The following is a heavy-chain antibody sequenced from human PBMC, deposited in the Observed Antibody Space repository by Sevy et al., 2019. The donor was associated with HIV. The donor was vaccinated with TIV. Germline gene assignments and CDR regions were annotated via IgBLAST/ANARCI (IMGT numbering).Heavy chain of an antibody. V-gene: IGHV1-2*02. CDR3: ARLTTKPTSDLYGMDV. J-gene: IGHJ6*02. CDR1: GYIFTDYY. D-gene: IGHD4-17*01. CDR2: INSDSGVT. Sequence: ASVKVSCKASGYIFTDYYIHWVRQAPGQGLEWMAWINSDSGVTNYAQRFQGEVTVTRDTSLSTAYLELSGLKSNDTAIYYCARLTTKPTSDLYGMDVWGQGTTVTVSS.